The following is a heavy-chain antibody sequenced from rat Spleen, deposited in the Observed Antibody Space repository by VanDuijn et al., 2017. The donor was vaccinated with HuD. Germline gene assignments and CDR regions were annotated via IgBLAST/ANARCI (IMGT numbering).Heavy chain of an antibody. CDR1: GFTFSNFY. CDR2: INIGGGTS. J-gene: IGHJ2*01. D-gene: IGHD1-6*01. V-gene: IGHV5-27*01. Sequence: EVHLVESGGGLVQPGRSLKLSCAASGFTFSNFYMAWVRQAPTKGLEWVAYINIGGGTSFYRDSVKGRFTISRDNAKSTLYLQMDSLRSEDTATYYCSTAGSFTDYYFAGGFDYWGQGVMVTVSS. CDR3: STAGSFTDYYFAGGFDY.